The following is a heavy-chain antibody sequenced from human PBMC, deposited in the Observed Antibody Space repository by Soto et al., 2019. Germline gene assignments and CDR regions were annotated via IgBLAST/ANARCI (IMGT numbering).Heavy chain of an antibody. CDR2: ISAYNGNT. CDR1: GYTYTCYG. D-gene: IGHD3-22*01. CDR3: ARPSYYYDSSGAPFQH. Sequence: DSVKVACKAFGYTYTCYGITWVRQTPGQGLEWMGWISAYNGNTNYAQKLQGRVTMTTDTSTSTAYMELRSLRSDDTAVYYCARPSYYYDSSGAPFQHWGQGTLVTVSS. J-gene: IGHJ1*01. V-gene: IGHV1-18*01.